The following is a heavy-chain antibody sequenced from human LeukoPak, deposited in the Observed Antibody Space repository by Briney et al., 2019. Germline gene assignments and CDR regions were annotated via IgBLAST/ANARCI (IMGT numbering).Heavy chain of an antibody. CDR1: GFTFSSYE. CDR3: ARGYCSGGSCYSAFDI. D-gene: IGHD2-15*01. V-gene: IGHV3-48*03. J-gene: IGHJ3*02. Sequence: PGGSLRLSCAASGFTFSSYEMNWVRQAPGKGLEWVSYISSSGSTIYYADSVKGRFTISSDNAKNSLYLQMNSLRAEDTAVYYCARGYCSGGSCYSAFDIWGQGTMVTVSS. CDR2: ISSSGSTI.